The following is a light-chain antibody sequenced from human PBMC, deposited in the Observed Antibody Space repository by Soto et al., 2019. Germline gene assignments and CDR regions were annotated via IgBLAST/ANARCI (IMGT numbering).Light chain of an antibody. V-gene: IGKV3-20*01. Sequence: EIVLTQSPVTLSLSPGEGATLSCRASQSVSNNYLAWYQQKPGQAPRLVISGASSRATAIPDRFSGSGSGTDFTLTITRLEPEDFAVYYCQRFGTSPPWTFGQGTKVDIK. CDR3: QRFGTSPPWT. CDR2: GAS. J-gene: IGKJ1*01. CDR1: QSVSNNY.